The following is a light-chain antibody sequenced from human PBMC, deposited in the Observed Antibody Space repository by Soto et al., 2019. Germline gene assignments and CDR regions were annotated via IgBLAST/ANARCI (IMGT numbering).Light chain of an antibody. V-gene: IGLV2-14*01. J-gene: IGLJ1*01. CDR3: CSYATGSVYV. CDR1: SSDVGGQNL. Sequence: QSALTQPASVSAAPGESIIISCTGTSSDVGGQNLVSWYQQYPGKAPKLMIYDVNNRPSGVSNRFSGSKSGNTASLTISGLQEEDEADYFCCSYATGSVYVFGPGTKLTVL. CDR2: DVN.